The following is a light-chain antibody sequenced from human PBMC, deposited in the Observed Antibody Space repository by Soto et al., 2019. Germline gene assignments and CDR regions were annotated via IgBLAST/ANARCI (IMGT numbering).Light chain of an antibody. CDR3: LQHNHYSWT. CDR2: AAS. Sequence: DIQMTQSPSSLSASVGDRVTITCRASQGIGNDLGWYQQKPGKFPKRLIYAASSLQSGVPSRFSGSGSGTEFTLTISSLQTEDFATYYCLQHNHYSWTFGQGTKGDTK. CDR1: QGIGND. V-gene: IGKV1-17*01. J-gene: IGKJ1*01.